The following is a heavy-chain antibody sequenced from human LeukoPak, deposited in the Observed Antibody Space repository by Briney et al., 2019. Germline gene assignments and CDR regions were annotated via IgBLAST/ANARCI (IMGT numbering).Heavy chain of an antibody. CDR3: AGDVLVSGGSYYHGF. CDR1: GYALTELS. J-gene: IGHJ4*02. Sequence: ASVKVSCKVSGYALTELSIHWVRQATGKGFEWMGGVDPKDGETIYAQNFQDRVTVTDDRYTDTSYMELSGLTSEDTALYYCAGDVLVSGGSYYHGFWGQGTLVTVSS. CDR2: VDPKDGET. V-gene: IGHV1-24*01. D-gene: IGHD3-10*01.